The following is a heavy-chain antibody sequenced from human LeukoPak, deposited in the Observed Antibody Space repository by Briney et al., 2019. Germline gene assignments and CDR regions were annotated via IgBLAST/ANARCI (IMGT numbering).Heavy chain of an antibody. CDR2: IYSGGST. J-gene: IGHJ4*02. CDR1: GFTVSSNY. Sequence: GGSLRLSCAVSGFTVSSNYMSWVRQAPGKGLEWVSVIYSGGSTYYADSVKGRFTISRDNSKNTLYLQMNSLRAEDTAVYYCAREEHVAGSFDYWGQGTLVTVSS. D-gene: IGHD6-19*01. V-gene: IGHV3-53*01. CDR3: AREEHVAGSFDY.